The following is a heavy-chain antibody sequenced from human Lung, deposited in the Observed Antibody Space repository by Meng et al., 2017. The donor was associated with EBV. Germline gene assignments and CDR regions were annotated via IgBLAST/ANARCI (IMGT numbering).Heavy chain of an antibody. CDR1: GGAISIGGYS. J-gene: IGHJ5*02. V-gene: IGHV4-31*01. CDR3: ARVVAGRYNWFDP. CDR2: IYYSGST. Sequence: DPRLLHPSQPPSLPCTVSGGAISIGGYSWSWIRQHPGKGLEWIGYIYYSGSTYYNPSLKSLVTISVDTSKNQFSLKLSSVTAADTAVYYCARVVAGRYNWFDPWGQGTLVTVSS. D-gene: IGHD6-6*01.